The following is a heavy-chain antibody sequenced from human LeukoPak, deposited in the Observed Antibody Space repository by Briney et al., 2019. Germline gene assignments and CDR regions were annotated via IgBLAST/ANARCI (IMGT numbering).Heavy chain of an antibody. CDR3: ARRYGDYRENYFDY. Sequence: SETLSLTCAVSGYSISSGYYWGWIRQPPGKRLEWIGSIYHSGSTYYNPSLKSRVTISVDTSKNQFSLKLSSVTAADTAVYYCARRYGDYRENYFDYWGQGTLVTVSS. V-gene: IGHV4-38-2*01. CDR2: IYHSGST. D-gene: IGHD4-17*01. J-gene: IGHJ4*02. CDR1: GYSISSGYY.